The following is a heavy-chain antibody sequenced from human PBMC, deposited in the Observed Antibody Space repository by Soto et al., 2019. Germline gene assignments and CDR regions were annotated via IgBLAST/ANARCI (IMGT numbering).Heavy chain of an antibody. CDR3: ASLYCDPGWYYFDY. D-gene: IGHD3-16*01. CDR1: GGSISSGGYS. Sequence: SETLSLTCAVSGGSISSGGYSWSWIRQPPGKGLEWIGYIYHSGSTYYNPSLKSRVTISVDRSKNQVSLKLSSVTAADTAVYYCASLYCDPGWYYFDYWGHGTLVTVSS. V-gene: IGHV4-30-2*01. J-gene: IGHJ4*01. CDR2: IYHSGST.